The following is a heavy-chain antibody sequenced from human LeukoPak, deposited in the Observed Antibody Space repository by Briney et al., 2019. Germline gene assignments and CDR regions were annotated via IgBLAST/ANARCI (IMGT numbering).Heavy chain of an antibody. J-gene: IGHJ4*02. V-gene: IGHV4-61*02. CDR1: GGSISGGSYY. CDR3: ARDSPGRYFDY. Sequence: SETLSLTCIVSGGSISGGSYYWTWIRQPAGKGLEWIGRIYTSGSTNYSPSLKSRVTISLDMSENQFSLKLTSVTAADTAVYYRARDSPGRYFDYWGQGTLVTVSS. CDR2: IYTSGST.